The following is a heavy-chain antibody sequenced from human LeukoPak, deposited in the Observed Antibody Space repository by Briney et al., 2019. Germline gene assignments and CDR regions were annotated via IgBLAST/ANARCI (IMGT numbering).Heavy chain of an antibody. CDR2: ISGSGGST. CDR3: AKFSTRVGLFFFDY. D-gene: IGHD2-2*01. V-gene: IGHV3-23*01. CDR1: GFTFSSYA. Sequence: GGSLRLSCAASGFTFSSYAMSLVRQAPRKGLEWVSAISGSGGSTYYADSVKGRFTISRDNSKNTLYLQMNSLRAEDTAVYYCAKFSTRVGLFFFDYWGQGTLVTVSS. J-gene: IGHJ4*02.